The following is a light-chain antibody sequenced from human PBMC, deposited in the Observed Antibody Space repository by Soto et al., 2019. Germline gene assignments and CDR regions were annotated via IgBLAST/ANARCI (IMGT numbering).Light chain of an antibody. CDR3: QQRSNWLPTT. J-gene: IGKJ1*01. CDR2: DAS. CDR1: QTVTRY. Sequence: EIVLTQSPATLSLSPGERATLSCRASQTVTRYLAWYQQKPGQAPRLLIYDASNRATGIPARFSGSGSGTDFTLTISSLEPEDAAVYFCQQRSNWLPTTFGQGTKVE. V-gene: IGKV3-11*01.